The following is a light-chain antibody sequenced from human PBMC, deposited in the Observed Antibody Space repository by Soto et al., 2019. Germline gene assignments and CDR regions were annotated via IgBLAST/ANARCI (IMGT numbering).Light chain of an antibody. V-gene: IGLV2-14*01. CDR1: TSDVGGYEY. Sequence: QSVLTQPPSVSGSPGQSITISCTGTTSDVGGYEYVSWYQQHPGKAPKLMIYEVSTRPSGVSNRFSGSKSGTTASLTISGLQAEDEADYYCSSYTSSSPYVFGSGTKLTVL. CDR3: SSYTSSSPYV. CDR2: EVS. J-gene: IGLJ1*01.